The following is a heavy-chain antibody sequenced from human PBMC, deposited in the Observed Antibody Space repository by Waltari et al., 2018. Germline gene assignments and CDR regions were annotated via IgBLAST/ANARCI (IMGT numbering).Heavy chain of an antibody. Sequence: EAQLVESGRGLVQPGGSLRLSCAASGFAFSSFEMNWVRQAPGKGLEWISYISASGSAAFYADSVEGRFTTSRDNAKTSLFLQMNSLRVDDTAVYYCARRGDLWGQGTLVTVSS. V-gene: IGHV3-48*03. D-gene: IGHD3-10*01. CDR3: ARRGDL. J-gene: IGHJ5*02. CDR2: ISASGSAA. CDR1: GFAFSSFE.